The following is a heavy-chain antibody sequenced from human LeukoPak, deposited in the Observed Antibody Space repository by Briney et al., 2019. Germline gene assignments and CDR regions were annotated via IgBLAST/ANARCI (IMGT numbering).Heavy chain of an antibody. CDR2: IYYSGST. J-gene: IGHJ4*02. V-gene: IGHV4-39*01. Sequence: RPSETLSLTFTVSGGSISSSSYYWGWIRQPPGKGLEWIGRIYYSGSTYYNPSLKSRVTICVDTSKNQFSLKLSYVTAADTAVYYCARGRSEWLAYFDYWGQGTMVTVSS. D-gene: IGHD6-19*01. CDR3: ARGRSEWLAYFDY. CDR1: GGSISSSSYY.